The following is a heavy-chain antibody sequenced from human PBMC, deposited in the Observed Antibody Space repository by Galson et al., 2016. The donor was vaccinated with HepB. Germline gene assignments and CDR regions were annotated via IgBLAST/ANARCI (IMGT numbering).Heavy chain of an antibody. V-gene: IGHV3-23*01. CDR3: AKESPKNAGGAFDI. CDR2: ISGSTGRT. D-gene: IGHD1-1*01. Sequence: SLRLSCAASGYTFSNYAMSWVRQAPGKGLEWVSAISGSTGRTYYADSVKGHFTISGDNYKNTLYLQMNSLRAGDTALYYCAKESPKNAGGAFDIWGQGTMVTVSS. CDR1: GYTFSNYA. J-gene: IGHJ3*02.